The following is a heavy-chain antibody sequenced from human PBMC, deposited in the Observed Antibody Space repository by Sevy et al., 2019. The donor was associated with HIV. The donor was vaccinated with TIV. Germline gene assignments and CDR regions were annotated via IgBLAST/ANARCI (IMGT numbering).Heavy chain of an antibody. Sequence: GVSLRLSCAASGFTISNHGMHWVRQAPGKGLEWVAVIWYDGSTEHYADFVKGRFTISRDTSKNTLYLQMNTLRGEASAVYFCAIYYVSGFDGAFYIWGQGTLVTVS. V-gene: IGHV3-33*01. D-gene: IGHD3-22*01. CDR1: GFTISNHG. CDR2: IWYDGSTE. J-gene: IGHJ3*02. CDR3: AIYYVSGFDGAFYI.